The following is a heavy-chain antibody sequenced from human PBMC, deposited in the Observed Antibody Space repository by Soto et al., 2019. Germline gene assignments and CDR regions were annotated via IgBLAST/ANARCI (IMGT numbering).Heavy chain of an antibody. D-gene: IGHD2-8*01. CDR2: IWYDGSNK. CDR1: GFTFSSYG. Sequence: GGSLRLSCAASGFTFSSYGMHWVRQAPGKGLEWVAVIWYDGSNKYYADSVKGRFTISRDNSKNTLYLQMNSLRAEDTAVYYCAREYCTNGVCAYDYWGQGTLVTVSS. J-gene: IGHJ4*02. CDR3: AREYCTNGVCAYDY. V-gene: IGHV3-33*01.